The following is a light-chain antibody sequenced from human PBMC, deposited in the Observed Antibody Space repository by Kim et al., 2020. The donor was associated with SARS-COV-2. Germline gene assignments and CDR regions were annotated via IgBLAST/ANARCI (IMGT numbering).Light chain of an antibody. CDR2: KTS. V-gene: IGKV1-5*03. CDR1: QSVSTW. J-gene: IGKJ4*01. CDR3: QQYNS. Sequence: STLSASVGDTVTITCRASQSVSTWMAWFQQKPGKAPRLLIYKTSTLQTGVPLRFSGSRSETEFTLTINSLQPDDSAIYFCQQYNSFGGGTKVDIK.